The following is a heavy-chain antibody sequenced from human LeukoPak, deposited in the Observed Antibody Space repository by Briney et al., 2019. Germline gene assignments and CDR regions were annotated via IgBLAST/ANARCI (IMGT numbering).Heavy chain of an antibody. D-gene: IGHD3-10*01. CDR1: GFTFSTYG. Sequence: GGSLRLFCAASGFTFSTYGMDWVRQAPGKGLEWVAFIRYDGRNKYYADSVKGRFTISRDNSKNTLYLQMNSLRAEDTAVYYCAKDRIIDYYGSGSYYAYDYWGQGILVTVSS. CDR3: AKDRIIDYYGSGSYYAYDY. J-gene: IGHJ4*02. V-gene: IGHV3-30*02. CDR2: IRYDGRNK.